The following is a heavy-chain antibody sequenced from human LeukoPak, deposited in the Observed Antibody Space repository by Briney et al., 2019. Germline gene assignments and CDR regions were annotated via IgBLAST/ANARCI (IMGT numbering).Heavy chain of an antibody. D-gene: IGHD6-19*01. CDR3: AKSSTQWLAYVDY. Sequence: GGSLRLSCTASGFSFSGYWMTWVRQTPGKGLEWVANINQDGSKKSYVDSVRGRFTISRDSAKNSLYLQMNSLRAEDTAVYYCAKSSTQWLAYVDYWGQGTLVTVSS. CDR2: INQDGSKK. J-gene: IGHJ4*02. V-gene: IGHV3-7*03. CDR1: GFSFSGYW.